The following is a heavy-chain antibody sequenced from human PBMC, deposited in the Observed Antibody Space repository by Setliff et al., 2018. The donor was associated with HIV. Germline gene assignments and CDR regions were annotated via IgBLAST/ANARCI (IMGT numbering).Heavy chain of an antibody. Sequence: PGGSLRLSCAASGFTFTSFWMSWVRQAPGKGLEWVANINEDGTEKYYVDSVRGRFTISRDYSRNTLYLQMNSLRAEDSAVYYCAKDPNSSWHVGFYNYGMDVWGQGTTVTVSS. D-gene: IGHD6-13*01. V-gene: IGHV3-7*01. J-gene: IGHJ6*02. CDR3: AKDPNSSWHVGFYNYGMDV. CDR2: INEDGTEK. CDR1: GFTFTSFW.